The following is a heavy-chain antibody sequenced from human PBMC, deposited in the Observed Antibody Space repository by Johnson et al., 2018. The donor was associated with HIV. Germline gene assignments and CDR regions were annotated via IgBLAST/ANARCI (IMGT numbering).Heavy chain of an antibody. Sequence: QVQLVESGGGVVQPGRSLRLSCVASGFTFSSYGMSWVRQAPGKGLEWVAFIRYDGSNKYFTDSVRGRFTISRDNSKNTLFLQMNSLRAEDTAVYYCVRRFYDSSAFDIWGQGTLVTVSS. D-gene: IGHD3-22*01. V-gene: IGHV3-30*02. CDR1: GFTFSSYG. CDR3: VRRFYDSSAFDI. CDR2: IRYDGSNK. J-gene: IGHJ3*02.